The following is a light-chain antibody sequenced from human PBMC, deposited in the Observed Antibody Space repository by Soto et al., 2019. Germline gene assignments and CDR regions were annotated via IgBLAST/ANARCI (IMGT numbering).Light chain of an antibody. CDR2: DVS. V-gene: IGLV2-14*01. Sequence: QSALTQPASVSGSPGQSITISCTGNSSDVGGYNYVSWYQQHPGKAPKLMIYDVSNRPSGVSNRFSGSKSGNTASLTISWLQAEDEADSYCSSYTSSSTLVFGGGTKLTVL. J-gene: IGLJ2*01. CDR1: SSDVGGYNY. CDR3: SSYTSSSTLV.